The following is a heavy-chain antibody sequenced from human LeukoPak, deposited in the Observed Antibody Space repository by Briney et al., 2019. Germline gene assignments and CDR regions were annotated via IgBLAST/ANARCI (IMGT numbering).Heavy chain of an antibody. V-gene: IGHV1-2*02. CDR2: INPNSGGT. CDR1: GYTFTGYY. Sequence: ASVKVSCKASGYTFTGYYMHWVRQAPGQGLEWMGWINPNSGGTNYAQKFQGRVTMTRNTSISTAYMELSSLRSEDTAVYYCARDTYSGYDSSYYYYYMDVWGKGTTVTISS. CDR3: ARDTYSGYDSSYYYYYMDV. J-gene: IGHJ6*03. D-gene: IGHD5-12*01.